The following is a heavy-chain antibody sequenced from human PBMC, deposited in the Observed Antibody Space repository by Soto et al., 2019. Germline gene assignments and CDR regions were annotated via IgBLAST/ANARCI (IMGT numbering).Heavy chain of an antibody. J-gene: IGHJ4*01. CDR1: GGSISSRTYS. Sequence: SETLSLTCAVSGGSISSRTYSWGWIRQLPGESLEWIGNIYYHRNTYYNPSLKSRVTISVDTSNNQLSLKLRSVTAADTAVYYCARHDGFSSGWIIDYWGHGTLVTSPQ. CDR3: ARHDGFSSGWIIDY. V-gene: IGHV4-39*01. CDR2: IYYHRNT. D-gene: IGHD6-19*01.